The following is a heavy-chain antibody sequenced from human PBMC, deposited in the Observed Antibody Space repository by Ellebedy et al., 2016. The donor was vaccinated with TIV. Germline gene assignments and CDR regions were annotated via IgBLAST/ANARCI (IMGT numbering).Heavy chain of an antibody. CDR2: ISGSGGST. V-gene: IGHV3-23*01. D-gene: IGHD2-15*01. CDR1: GFTFSSYG. Sequence: GESLKISXAASGFTFSSYGMSWVRQAPGKGLEWVSAISGSGGSTYYVDSVKGRFTISRDKAKNTLYLQMNSLRAEDTAVYYCARDFTRGIYCSRGSCYSSVFDYWGQGTQVTVSS. CDR3: ARDFTRGIYCSRGSCYSSVFDY. J-gene: IGHJ4*02.